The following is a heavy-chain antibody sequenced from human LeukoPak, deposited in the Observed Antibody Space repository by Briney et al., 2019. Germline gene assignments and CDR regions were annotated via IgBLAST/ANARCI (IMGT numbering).Heavy chain of an antibody. D-gene: IGHD3-3*01. Sequence: GGSLRLSCAASGFTFSSYSMNWVRQAPGKGLEWVSSISSSSSYIYYADSVKGRFTISRDNAKNSLYLQMNSLRAEDTAVYYCAKGYYDFWSGYYFYLVSYFDYWGQGTLVTVSS. J-gene: IGHJ4*02. CDR2: ISSSSSYI. V-gene: IGHV3-21*01. CDR1: GFTFSSYS. CDR3: AKGYYDFWSGYYFYLVSYFDY.